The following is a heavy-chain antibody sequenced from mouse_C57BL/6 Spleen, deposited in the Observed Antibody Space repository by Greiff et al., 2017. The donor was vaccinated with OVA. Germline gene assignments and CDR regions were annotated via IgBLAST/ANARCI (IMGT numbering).Heavy chain of an antibody. J-gene: IGHJ3*01. V-gene: IGHV1-82*01. Sequence: VQLQQSGPELVKPGASVKLSCKASGYAFSSSWMNWVKQRPGKGLEWIGRIYPGDGDTNYNEKFKGKATLTADKSSSTAYMQLRSLTSEDSAVYFCARWATHAIRIWLAYWGKGTLVTFSA. CDR3: ARWATHAIRIWLAY. CDR1: GYAFSSSW. D-gene: IGHD4-1*02. CDR2: IYPGDGDT.